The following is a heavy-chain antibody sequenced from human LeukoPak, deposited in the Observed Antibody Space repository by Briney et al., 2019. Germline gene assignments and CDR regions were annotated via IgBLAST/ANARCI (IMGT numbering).Heavy chain of an antibody. CDR2: IRSKANSYAT. CDR3: TRRVRSGSYPYFDY. Sequence: GGSLRLSCAASGFTFSGSAMHWVRQASGKGLEWVGRIRSKANSYATAYAASVKRRFTISRDDSKNTAYLQMNSLKTEDTAVYYCTRRVRSGSYPYFDYWGQGTLVTVSS. V-gene: IGHV3-73*01. CDR1: GFTFSGSA. J-gene: IGHJ4*02. D-gene: IGHD1-26*01.